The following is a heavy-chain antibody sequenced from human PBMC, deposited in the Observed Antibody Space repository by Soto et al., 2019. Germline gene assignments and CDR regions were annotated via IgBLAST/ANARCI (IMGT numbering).Heavy chain of an antibody. J-gene: IGHJ6*02. CDR3: ARGGYYYGMDV. D-gene: IGHD2-15*01. Sequence: ESVGGVVQPGRSLRLSCAASGFTFSSYGMHWVRQAPGKGLEGVAVIWYDGSKKYYADSVKGRFTISRDNSKNTLYLQMNSLRAEDTAVYYCARGGYYYGMDVWGQGTTVTVSS. CDR1: GFTFSSYG. CDR2: IWYDGSKK. V-gene: IGHV3-33*01.